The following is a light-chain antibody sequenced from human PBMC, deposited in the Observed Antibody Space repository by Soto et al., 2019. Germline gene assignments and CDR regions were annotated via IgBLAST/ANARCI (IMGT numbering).Light chain of an antibody. CDR2: DVT. V-gene: IGLV2-14*03. CDR3: SSYTSSSTVYV. CDR1: SGDVGGSNY. J-gene: IGLJ1*01. Sequence: QSALTQPASVSGSPGQSISISCTGTSGDVGGSNYVSWYQQHPGKAPKVLIYDVTHRPSGVSNRFSGSKSGNTASLTISGLQAEDEADYYCSSYTSSSTVYVFGTGTKLTVL.